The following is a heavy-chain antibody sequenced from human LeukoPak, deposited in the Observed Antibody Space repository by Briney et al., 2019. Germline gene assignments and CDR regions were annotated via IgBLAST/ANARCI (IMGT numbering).Heavy chain of an antibody. J-gene: IGHJ3*02. CDR3: AKKIGGIYAFDM. D-gene: IGHD1-26*01. Sequence: PGGSLRLSCAASGFTFSTYAMSWVRQAPGKGLEWVSAISGSGGSTYYADSVKGRFTISRDNSKNTLYLQMNSLRAEDTAVYYCAKKIGGIYAFDMWGQGTVVTVSS. CDR1: GFTFSTYA. V-gene: IGHV3-23*01. CDR2: ISGSGGST.